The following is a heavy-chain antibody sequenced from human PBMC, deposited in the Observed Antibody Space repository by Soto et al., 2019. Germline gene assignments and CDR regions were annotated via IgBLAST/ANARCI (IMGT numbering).Heavy chain of an antibody. V-gene: IGHV1-8*01. D-gene: IGHD4-17*01. CDR2: MNHNSGNT. CDR1: GYTFTSYD. CDR3: ARGIKYGAYSRWFDP. Sequence: QVQLVQSGAEVTKPGASVKVSCKASGYTFTSYDINWVRQATGQGLEYLGWMNHNSGNTAYVQKFQGRVTMTGDTSITTAYMELSSLRSEDTAVYFCARGIKYGAYSRWFDPWGQGTLVTVSS. J-gene: IGHJ5*02.